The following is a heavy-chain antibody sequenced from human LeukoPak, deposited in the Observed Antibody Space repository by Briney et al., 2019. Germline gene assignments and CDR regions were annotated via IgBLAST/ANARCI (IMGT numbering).Heavy chain of an antibody. J-gene: IGHJ4*02. V-gene: IGHV3-23*01. Sequence: GGSLRLSCAASGFTFSSYEMNWVRQAPGKGLEWVSAISGSGGSTYYADSVKGRFTISRDNSKNTLYLQMNSLRAEDTAVYYCAKDFYGSGSVFDYWGQGTLVTVSS. D-gene: IGHD3-10*01. CDR3: AKDFYGSGSVFDY. CDR2: ISGSGGST. CDR1: GFTFSSYE.